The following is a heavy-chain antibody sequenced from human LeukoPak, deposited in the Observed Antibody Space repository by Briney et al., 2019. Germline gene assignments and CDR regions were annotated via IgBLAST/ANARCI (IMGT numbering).Heavy chain of an antibody. CDR3: ARIGSGILTGIYYYYMDV. CDR1: GYTFTSYG. Sequence: RASVKVSCKASGYTFTSYGISWVRQAPGQGLEWMGWISAYNGNTNYAQKLQGRVTMTTDTSTSTAYMELRSLRSDDTAVYYCARIGSGILTGIYYYYMDVWGKGTTVTVSS. V-gene: IGHV1-18*01. CDR2: ISAYNGNT. J-gene: IGHJ6*03. D-gene: IGHD3-9*01.